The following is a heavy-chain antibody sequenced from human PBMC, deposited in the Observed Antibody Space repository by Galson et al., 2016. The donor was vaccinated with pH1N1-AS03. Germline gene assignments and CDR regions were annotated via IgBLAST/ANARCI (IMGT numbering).Heavy chain of an antibody. D-gene: IGHD3-9*01. CDR1: GFTFSSYG. Sequence: SLRLSCAASGFTFSSYGMHWVRQTPGKGLEWVAVIWYDGSNKYYADSVKGRFTISRDNSKNTLYLQMSSRRAEDTAVYYCAGGQGYNRWYFDTDYWGRGTLVTVAS. V-gene: IGHV3-33*01. CDR2: IWYDGSNK. CDR3: AGGQGYNRWYFDTDY. J-gene: IGHJ4*02.